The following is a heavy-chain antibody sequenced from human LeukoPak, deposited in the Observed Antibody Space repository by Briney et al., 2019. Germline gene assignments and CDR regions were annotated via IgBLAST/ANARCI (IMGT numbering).Heavy chain of an antibody. CDR1: GLIFSSYE. V-gene: IGHV3-48*03. J-gene: IGHJ2*01. CDR2: ISSSGSII. Sequence: GGSLRLSCAASGLIFSSYEMNWVRQAPGKGLEWISYISSSGSIIYYADSVKGRFTISGDNAKNSLYLQMNSLRAEDTAVYYCAKSRYYYDSSGYKRVAWYFDLWGRGTLVTVSS. CDR3: AKSRYYYDSSGYKRVAWYFDL. D-gene: IGHD3-22*01.